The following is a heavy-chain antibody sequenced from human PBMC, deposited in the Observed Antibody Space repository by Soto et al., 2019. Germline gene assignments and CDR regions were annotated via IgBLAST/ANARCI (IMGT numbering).Heavy chain of an antibody. Sequence: EVKLSESGGGLIPPGASARLSCITSGFIFDNYAMSWVRQSPGRGLEWVAAISGSGHATYYTQSVQGRFIISRDKSKKTVFLQMNNLRAEDTAVYYCAKGRYFDSSGGCANYWGLGTWVTVSS. CDR1: GFIFDNYA. D-gene: IGHD3-22*01. CDR2: ISGSGHAT. V-gene: IGHV3-23*01. CDR3: AKGRYFDSSGGCANY. J-gene: IGHJ4*02.